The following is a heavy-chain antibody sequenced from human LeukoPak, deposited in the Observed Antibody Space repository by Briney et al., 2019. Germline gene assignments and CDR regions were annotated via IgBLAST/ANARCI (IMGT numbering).Heavy chain of an antibody. D-gene: IGHD3-3*01. CDR3: ARSDDFWSGSDAFDI. V-gene: IGHV1-18*01. J-gene: IGHJ3*02. CDR1: GYTFISYG. Sequence: GASVKVSCKASGYTFISYGISWVRQAPGQGLEWMGWISAYNGNTNYAQKLQGRVTMTTDTSTSTAYMELRSLRSDDTAVYYCARSDDFWSGSDAFDIWGQGTMVTVSS. CDR2: ISAYNGNT.